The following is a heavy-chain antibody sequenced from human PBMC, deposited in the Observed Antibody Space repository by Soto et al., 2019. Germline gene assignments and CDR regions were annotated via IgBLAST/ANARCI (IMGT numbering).Heavy chain of an antibody. CDR1: GHSISNYY. Sequence: KPXETLSLTCPVSGHSISNYYWSWIRQPPGKGLEWIGYIYYSGSTNYNPSLKSRVTISVDTSKNQFSLKLSSVTAADTAVYYCARVGAYYDFWSGYYTYHDAFDIWGQGTMVTVSS. J-gene: IGHJ3*02. D-gene: IGHD3-3*01. V-gene: IGHV4-59*01. CDR2: IYYSGST. CDR3: ARVGAYYDFWSGYYTYHDAFDI.